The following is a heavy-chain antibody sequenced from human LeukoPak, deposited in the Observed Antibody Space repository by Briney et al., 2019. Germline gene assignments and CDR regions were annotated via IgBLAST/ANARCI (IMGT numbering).Heavy chain of an antibody. CDR2: IYHSGST. Sequence: SETLSLTCAVCGGSISSGGYSWSWIRQPPGKGLEWIGYIYHSGSTYYNPSLKSRVTISVDRSKNQFSLKLSSVTAADTAVYYCARLSFWFDPWGQGTLVTVSS. D-gene: IGHD1-26*01. CDR1: GGSISSGGYS. J-gene: IGHJ5*02. V-gene: IGHV4-30-2*01. CDR3: ARLSFWFDP.